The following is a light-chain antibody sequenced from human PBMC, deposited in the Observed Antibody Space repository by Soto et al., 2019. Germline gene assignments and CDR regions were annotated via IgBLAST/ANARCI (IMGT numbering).Light chain of an antibody. CDR1: SIDIAAYNY. J-gene: IGLJ1*01. CDR3: SSYTSSTTSV. CDR2: EVS. V-gene: IGLV2-14*01. Sequence: LTQPASGSWSPGQSLTIAGTGTSIDIAAYNYVSWYQQHPGKAPKLRIYEVSYRRSGISNRFSGSKSGNTGARTISGLPAEAEADSYCSSYTSSTTSVFGTGTSVTVL.